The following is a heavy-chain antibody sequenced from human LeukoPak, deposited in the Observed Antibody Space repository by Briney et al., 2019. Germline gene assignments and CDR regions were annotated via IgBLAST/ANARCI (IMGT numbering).Heavy chain of an antibody. J-gene: IGHJ5*02. CDR1: GFTFSSYA. D-gene: IGHD2-15*01. CDR2: ISGSGGST. V-gene: IGHV3-23*01. Sequence: PGGSLRLSCAASGFTFSSYAMSWVRQAPGKGLEWVSAISGSGGSTYYADSVKGRFTISRDNSKNTLYLQMNSLRAEDTAVYYCANLGILDLVLELRGGFDPWGQGTLVTVSS. CDR3: ANLGILDLVLELRGGFDP.